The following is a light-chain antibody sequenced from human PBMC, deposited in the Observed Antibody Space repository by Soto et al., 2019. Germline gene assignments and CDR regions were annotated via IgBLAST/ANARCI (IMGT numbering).Light chain of an antibody. J-gene: IGKJ5*01. CDR2: GAS. CDR1: QDIGSV. V-gene: IGKV1-8*01. CDR3: QHYLNYPIT. Sequence: AIRLTQSPSSLSASTGDTVTITCPASQDIGSVLAWYQQKPGTAPKVLISGASNLHGGVPSRFSGSGSRTDFTLTITHLQSEDFATYYCQHYLNYPITFGQGTRLEIK.